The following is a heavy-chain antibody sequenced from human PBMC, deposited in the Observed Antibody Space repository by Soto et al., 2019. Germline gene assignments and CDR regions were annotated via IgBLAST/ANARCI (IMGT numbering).Heavy chain of an antibody. CDR3: ARDQAYYDILTGYPDY. D-gene: IGHD3-9*01. CDR1: GYSISSGYY. CDR2: IYHSGST. V-gene: IGHV4-38-2*02. J-gene: IGHJ4*02. Sequence: PSETLSLTCAVSGYSISSGYYWGWIRQPPGKGLEWIGSIYHSGSTYYNPSLKSRVTISVDTSKNQFSLKLSSVTAADTAVYYCARDQAYYDILTGYPDYWGQGTLVTVSS.